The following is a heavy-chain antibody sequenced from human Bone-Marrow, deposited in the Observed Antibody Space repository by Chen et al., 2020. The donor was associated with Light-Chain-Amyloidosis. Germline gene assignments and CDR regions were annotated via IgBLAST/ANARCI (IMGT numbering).Heavy chain of an antibody. J-gene: IGHJ3*02. V-gene: IGHV3-48*03. CDR1: GFTFSSYE. Sequence: EVQLVESGGGLVQPGVSLRLSCAASGFTFSSYEMNWVRQAPGKGLEWVSSLCSSGSTIYYAASVKGRFTISRDNAKNSLYLQMNRLRAADTPVYYCARPCGAHLVHGAFDTRGQGTMAPAS. CDR2: LCSSGSTI. D-gene: IGHD6-6*01. CDR3: ARPCGAHLVHGAFDT.